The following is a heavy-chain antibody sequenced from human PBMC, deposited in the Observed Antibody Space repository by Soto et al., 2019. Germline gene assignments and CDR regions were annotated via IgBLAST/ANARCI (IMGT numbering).Heavy chain of an antibody. V-gene: IGHV1-46*01. J-gene: IGHJ4*02. CDR1: GYTFTSYY. Sequence: GYTFTSYYMHWVRQAPGQGLEWMGIINPSGGSTSYAQKFQGRVTMTRDTSTSTVYMELSSLRSEDTAVYYCACSRHLMRQQPVHWGQGTLVSVSA. CDR3: ACSRHLMRQQPVH. CDR2: INPSGGST. D-gene: IGHD6-13*01.